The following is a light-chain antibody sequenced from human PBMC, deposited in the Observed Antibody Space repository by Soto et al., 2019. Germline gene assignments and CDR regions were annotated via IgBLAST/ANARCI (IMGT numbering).Light chain of an antibody. CDR3: QQYNNWPWT. CDR2: GAS. V-gene: IGKV3-20*01. Sequence: IVLTQSPGTLSLSPGERATLSCRASQRVSSSYLAWYQQKPGQALRLLIYGASSRATGIPDRFSGSGSGTDFTLSISRLEPEDFAVYYCQQYNNWPWTFGQGTKVDIK. CDR1: QRVSSSY. J-gene: IGKJ1*01.